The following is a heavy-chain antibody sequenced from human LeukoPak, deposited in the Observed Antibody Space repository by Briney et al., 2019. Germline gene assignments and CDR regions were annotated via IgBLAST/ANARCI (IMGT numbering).Heavy chain of an antibody. Sequence: PGGSLRLSCAASGFTFSSFGMHWVRQAPGKGLEWVAAINGGGDATEYADSVKGRFTISRDNSKKTLYLQMNSLRPEDTAVYYCARCTASCYANAFDVWGQGTLLTVSS. J-gene: IGHJ3*01. CDR2: INGGGDAT. D-gene: IGHD2-2*01. CDR3: ARCTASCYANAFDV. CDR1: GFTFSSFG. V-gene: IGHV3-NL1*01.